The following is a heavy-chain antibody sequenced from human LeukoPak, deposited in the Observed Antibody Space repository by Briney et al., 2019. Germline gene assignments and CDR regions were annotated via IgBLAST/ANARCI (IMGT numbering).Heavy chain of an antibody. CDR1: GGSISSYY. D-gene: IGHD3-22*01. CDR2: IYKSGST. CDR3: ARLSHDTSCYWPDYFDY. Sequence: SSETLSLTCTVSGGSISSYYWSWIRQPPGKGLEWIGYIYKSGSTNYSPSLRSRVTISVDTSMNQFSLKLTSVTAADTAVYYCARLSHDTSCYWPDYFDYWGQGTLVTVSS. V-gene: IGHV4-59*08. J-gene: IGHJ4*02.